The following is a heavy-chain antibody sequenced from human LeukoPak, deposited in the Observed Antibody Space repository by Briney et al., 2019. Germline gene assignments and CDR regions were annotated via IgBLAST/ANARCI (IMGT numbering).Heavy chain of an antibody. D-gene: IGHD3-10*01. CDR2: INHSGST. CDR3: ARKRLLWFGEEVSNWFDP. CDR1: GGSFSGYY. Sequence: SETLSLTCAVYGGSFSGYYWSWIRQPPGKGLEWIGEINHSGSTNYNPSLKSRVTISVDTSKNQFSLRLSSVTAADTAVYYCARKRLLWFGEEVSNWFDPWGQGTLVTVSS. V-gene: IGHV4-34*01. J-gene: IGHJ5*02.